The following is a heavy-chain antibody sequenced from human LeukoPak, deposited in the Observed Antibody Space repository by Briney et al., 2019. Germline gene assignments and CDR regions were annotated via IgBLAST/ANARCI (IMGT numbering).Heavy chain of an antibody. J-gene: IGHJ4*02. CDR2: ISAYNGNT. V-gene: IGHV1-18*01. D-gene: IGHD3-16*01. Sequence: ASVKVSCKASGYTFTSYGISWVRQAPGQGLEWMGWISAYNGNTNYAQKFRGRVTMTRNTSTSTAYMELSSLRSEDTAVYYCARGRGETFDNWGQGTLVTVSS. CDR3: ARGRGETFDN. CDR1: GYTFTSYG.